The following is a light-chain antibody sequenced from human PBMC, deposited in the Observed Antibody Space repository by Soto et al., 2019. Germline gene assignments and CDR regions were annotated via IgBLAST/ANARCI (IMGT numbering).Light chain of an antibody. CDR1: QSVTSTY. V-gene: IGKV3-20*01. Sequence: EFVLTQSPGTLSLSPGERAILSCRASQSVTSTYIAWYQQKPGQAPRLLIYGASSRATGIPDRFSGSGSGTDFTLTISRLEPEDFAVYYCQQYGSSPYTFGQGTRLEIK. J-gene: IGKJ2*01. CDR2: GAS. CDR3: QQYGSSPYT.